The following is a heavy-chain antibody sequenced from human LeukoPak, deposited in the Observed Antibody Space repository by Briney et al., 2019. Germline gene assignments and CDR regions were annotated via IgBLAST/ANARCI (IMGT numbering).Heavy chain of an antibody. CDR3: ARRARYCSPNSCYEFDY. CDR2: INHSGST. CDR1: GGSLSGYY. J-gene: IGHJ4*02. Sequence: SETLSLTCAVYGGSLSGYYWSWIRQPPGKGLEWIGEINHSGSTNYNPSLKSRVTISVDTSKNQFSLKLSSVTAADTAVYYCARRARYCSPNSCYEFDYWGQGTLVTVSS. V-gene: IGHV4-34*01. D-gene: IGHD2-2*01.